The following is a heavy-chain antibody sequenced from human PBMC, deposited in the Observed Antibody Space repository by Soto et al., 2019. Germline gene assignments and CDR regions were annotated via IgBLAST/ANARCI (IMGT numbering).Heavy chain of an antibody. CDR3: ARPGANSGSYSEYFQH. J-gene: IGHJ1*01. V-gene: IGHV4-39*01. Sequence: QLQLQESGPGLVKPSETLSLTCTVSGGSISSSTYFWGWIRQPPGKGLEWIGSIDYSGTTYYNTFLGTRATTSVATSKNQCSLKLSSVTAAATAVYSCARPGANSGSYSEYFQHWGQGTLVTVSS. CDR2: IDYSGTT. CDR1: GGSISSSTYF. D-gene: IGHD1-26*01.